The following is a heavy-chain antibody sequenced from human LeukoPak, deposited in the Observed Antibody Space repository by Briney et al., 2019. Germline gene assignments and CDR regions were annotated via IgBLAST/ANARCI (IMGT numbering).Heavy chain of an antibody. V-gene: IGHV4-30-2*01. CDR1: GGSISSGGYS. J-gene: IGHJ6*02. CDR2: IYHSGST. CDR3: ARGRHYYYGMDV. Sequence: SQTLSLTCAVSGGSISSGGYSWSWTRQPPGKGLEWIGYIYHSGSTYYNPSLKSRVTISVDRSKNQFSLKLSSVTAADTAVYYCARGRHYYYGMDVWGQGTTVTVSS.